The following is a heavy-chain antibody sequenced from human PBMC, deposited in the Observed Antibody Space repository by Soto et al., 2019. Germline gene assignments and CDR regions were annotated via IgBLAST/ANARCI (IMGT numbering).Heavy chain of an antibody. CDR1: GFTFSGYA. D-gene: IGHD3-22*01. CDR2: TRNKANSYTT. J-gene: IGHJ4*02. CDR3: ARGGPYEPLVY. V-gene: IGHV3-72*01. Sequence: GGSLRLSCAASGFTFSGYAMSWVRQAPGKGLEWVGRTRNKANSYTTEYAASVKGRFSISRDVSKNSLYLQTNSLKTDDTAVYYCARGGPYEPLVYWGQGTLVTVSS.